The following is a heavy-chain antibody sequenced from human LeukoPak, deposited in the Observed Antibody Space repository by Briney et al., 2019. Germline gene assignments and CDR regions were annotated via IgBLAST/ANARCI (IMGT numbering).Heavy chain of an antibody. CDR2: INHSGST. D-gene: IGHD4-17*01. Sequence: PSETLSLTCAVYGGSFSGYYWSWIRQPPGKGLEWIGEINHSGSTNYNPSLTSRVTISVDTSKNQFSLKLSSVTAADTAVYYCVRFGDYDDYFDYWGQGTLVTVSS. J-gene: IGHJ4*02. CDR1: GGSFSGYY. CDR3: VRFGDYDDYFDY. V-gene: IGHV4-34*01.